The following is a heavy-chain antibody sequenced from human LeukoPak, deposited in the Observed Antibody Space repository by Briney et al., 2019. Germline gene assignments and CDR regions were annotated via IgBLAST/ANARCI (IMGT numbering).Heavy chain of an antibody. J-gene: IGHJ4*02. CDR1: RGSISSGSYY. D-gene: IGHD3-3*01. V-gene: IGHV4-61*02. CDR3: ARDRITIFGVVTLDY. CDR2: IYTSGST. Sequence: PSETLSLTCTVSRGSISSGSYYWSWIRQPAGEGLEWIGRIYTSGSTNSNPSLKSRVTISVDTSKNQFSLKLSSVTAADTAVYYCARDRITIFGVVTLDYWGQGTLVTVSS.